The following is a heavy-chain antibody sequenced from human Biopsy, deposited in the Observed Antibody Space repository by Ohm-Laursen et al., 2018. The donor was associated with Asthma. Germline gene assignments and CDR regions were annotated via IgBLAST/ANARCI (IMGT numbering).Heavy chain of an antibody. D-gene: IGHD3-22*01. CDR2: IYKSGQV. V-gene: IGHV4-39*01. CDR1: GGSISSNFYY. J-gene: IGHJ4*02. Sequence: GTLSLTCTVSGGSISSNFYYWGWIRQPPGKGLEWIGNIYKSGQVYYNLSLKSRVTISVDTSKNQFSLQLRSVTAADTAVYFCVRHQYSSSWSTFDYWGQGALVTVSS. CDR3: VRHQYSSSWSTFDY.